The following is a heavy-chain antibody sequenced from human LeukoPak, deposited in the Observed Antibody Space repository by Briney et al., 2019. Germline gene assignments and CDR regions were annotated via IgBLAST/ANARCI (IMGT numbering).Heavy chain of an antibody. CDR1: GFTFSSYS. V-gene: IGHV3-21*01. D-gene: IGHD3-22*01. CDR2: ISSSSSYI. J-gene: IGHJ6*03. CDR3: AREVVTYYYYYYMDV. Sequence: GGSLRLSCAASGFTFSSYSMNWVRQAPGKGLEWVSSISSSSSYIYYADSVKGRFTISRDNAKNSLYLQMNSLRAEDTAVYYCAREVVTYYYYYYMDVWGKGTTVTVSS.